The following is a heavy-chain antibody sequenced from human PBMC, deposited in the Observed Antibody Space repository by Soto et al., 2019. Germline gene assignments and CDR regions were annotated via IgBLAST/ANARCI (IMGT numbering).Heavy chain of an antibody. CDR2: IHYSGST. CDR1: GWSFSSHY. D-gene: IGHD1-7*01. V-gene: IGHV4-34*09. CDR3: ARGRTIWHYVDY. Sequence: PSETLSLPCAVYGWSFSSHYCRWIRQPPGKGLGRIGDIHYSGSTYYTPSLKSRVTISRDTSKSQFSLNLSSVTAADTSVYSCARGRTIWHYVDYWGQGTLVTGSP. J-gene: IGHJ4*02.